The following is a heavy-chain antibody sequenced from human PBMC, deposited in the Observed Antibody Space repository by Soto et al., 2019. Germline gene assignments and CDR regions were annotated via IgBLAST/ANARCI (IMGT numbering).Heavy chain of an antibody. Sequence: EVQLVESGGGLVQPGGSLRLSCAASGFTLSTYWMNWVRQAPGKGLEWVANIKQDGSEKSYADSVKGRFTISRDNDKNSMYLQMDSLRVEDTAVYYCARELDPTLGSVWCDAFDIWGQGTMVTVSS. D-gene: IGHD6-19*01. CDR2: IKQDGSEK. CDR1: GFTLSTYW. J-gene: IGHJ3*02. V-gene: IGHV3-7*01. CDR3: ARELDPTLGSVWCDAFDI.